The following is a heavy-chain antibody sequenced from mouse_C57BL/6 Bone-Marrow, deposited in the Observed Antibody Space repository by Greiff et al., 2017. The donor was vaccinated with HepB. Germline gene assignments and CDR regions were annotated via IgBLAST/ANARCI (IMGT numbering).Heavy chain of an antibody. CDR1: GYTFTNYW. CDR2: IYPGGGYT. Sequence: VQLQESGAELVRPGTSVKMSCKASGYTFTNYWIGWAKQRPGHGLEWIGDIYPGGGYTNYNEKFKGKATLTADKSSSTAYMQFSSLTSEDSAIYYCARRHYGYAMDYWGQGTSVTVSS. CDR3: ARRHYGYAMDY. D-gene: IGHD1-1*01. J-gene: IGHJ4*01. V-gene: IGHV1-63*01.